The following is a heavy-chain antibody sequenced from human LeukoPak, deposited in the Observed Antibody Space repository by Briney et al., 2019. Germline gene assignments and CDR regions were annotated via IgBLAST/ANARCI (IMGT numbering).Heavy chain of an antibody. V-gene: IGHV3-23*01. CDR2: LSGSGGST. CDR3: AKWRDSSGWYYFDY. Sequence: QPGASLRLSCAASGFTFGSYAMSWVRQAPGKGLEWVSALSGSGGSTYYADSVKGRFTISRDNSKNTLYLQMNSLRAEDTAVYYCAKWRDSSGWYYFDYWGQGALVTVSS. J-gene: IGHJ4*02. CDR1: GFTFGSYA. D-gene: IGHD6-19*01.